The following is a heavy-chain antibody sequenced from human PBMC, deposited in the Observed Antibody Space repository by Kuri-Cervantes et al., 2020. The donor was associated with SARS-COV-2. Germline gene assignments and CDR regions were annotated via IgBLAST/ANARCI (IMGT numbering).Heavy chain of an antibody. CDR3: ARNHSMDV. J-gene: IGHJ6*03. V-gene: IGHV3-33*08. CDR1: GFTVSSNY. CDR2: IWYDGRNT. Sequence: GESLKISCAASGFTVSSNYMSWVRQAPGKGLEWVAVIWYDGRNTYYTGSVKGRFTISRDNSKNMLYLEVNSLRAEDTAVYYCARNHSMDVWGTGIAVTVSS.